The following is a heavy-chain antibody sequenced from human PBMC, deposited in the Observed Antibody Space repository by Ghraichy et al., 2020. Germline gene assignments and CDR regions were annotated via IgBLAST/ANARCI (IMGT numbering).Heavy chain of an antibody. CDR2: IYTSGST. Sequence: ETLSLTCTVSGGSINSYYWSWIRQPAGKGLEWIGRIYTSGSTNYNPSLKSRVTMSVDTSKNQFSLKLSSVTAADTAVYYCARGGSNYDFWSGYIDYWGQGTLVTVSS. D-gene: IGHD3-3*01. V-gene: IGHV4-4*07. CDR3: ARGGSNYDFWSGYIDY. J-gene: IGHJ4*02. CDR1: GGSINSYY.